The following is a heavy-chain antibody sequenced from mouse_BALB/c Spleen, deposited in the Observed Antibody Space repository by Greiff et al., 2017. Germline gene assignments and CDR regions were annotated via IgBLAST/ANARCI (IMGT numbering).Heavy chain of an antibody. CDR3: ARGGNYGGWYFDV. D-gene: IGHD2-1*01. J-gene: IGHJ1*01. Sequence: VQLQQSGAELVKPGASVKLSCTASGFNIKDTYMHWVKQRPEQGLEWIGRIDPANGNTKYDPKFQGKATITADTSSNTAYLQLSSLTSEDTAVYYCARGGNYGGWYFDVWGAGTTVTVSS. CDR1: GFNIKDTY. CDR2: IDPANGNT. V-gene: IGHV14-3*02.